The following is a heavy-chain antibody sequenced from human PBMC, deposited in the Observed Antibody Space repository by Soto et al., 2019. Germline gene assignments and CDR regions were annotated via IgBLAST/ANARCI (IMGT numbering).Heavy chain of an antibody. CDR1: GGSLSSYT. CDR2: IIPILNIP. J-gene: IGHJ3*02. CDR3: ARDGNPGVAVAGTQVSDAFDI. V-gene: IGHV1-69*04. D-gene: IGHD6-19*01. Sequence: QVQLVQSGAEVKKPGSSVKVSCKASGGSLSSYTLSWVRQAPGQGLEWMGRIIPILNIPTYAQKFQDRVTISADKPMTTVYMELSSLRSEDTAVYYCARDGNPGVAVAGTQVSDAFDIWGQGTMVTVSS.